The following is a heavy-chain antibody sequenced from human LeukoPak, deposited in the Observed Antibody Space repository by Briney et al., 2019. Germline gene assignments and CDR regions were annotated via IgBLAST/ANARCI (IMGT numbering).Heavy chain of an antibody. Sequence: SETLSLTCAVYGGSFSGYYWSWIRQPPGKGLEWIGEINHSGSTNYNPSLKSRVTISVDTSKNQFSLKLSSVTAADTAVYYCARPKLYYDFWSGYYWYFDLWGRGTLVTVSS. CDR3: ARPKLYYDFWSGYYWYFDL. V-gene: IGHV4-34*01. D-gene: IGHD3-3*01. CDR1: GGSFSGYY. J-gene: IGHJ2*01. CDR2: INHSGST.